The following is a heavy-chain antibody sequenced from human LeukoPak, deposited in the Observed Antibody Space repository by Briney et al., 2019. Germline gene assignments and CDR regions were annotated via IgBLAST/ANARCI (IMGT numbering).Heavy chain of an antibody. V-gene: IGHV3-53*01. CDR2: IYSDGST. CDR1: GFTVSSNY. J-gene: IGHJ4*02. CDR3: ARSLRGHSYLIDY. D-gene: IGHD3-16*02. Sequence: GGSLRLSCAASGFTVSSNYMSWVRQAPGKGLEWVSVIYSDGSTYYADSVQGRFTISRDNSKNTLYLQINSLRAEDTAVYYCARSLRGHSYLIDYWGQGTLVTVSS.